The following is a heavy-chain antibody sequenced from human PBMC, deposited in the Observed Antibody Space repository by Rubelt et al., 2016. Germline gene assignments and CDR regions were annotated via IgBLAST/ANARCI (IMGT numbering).Heavy chain of an antibody. V-gene: IGHV3-30*18. Sequence: GGGSAQTGGSLRLSCAASGFTFSSNGMHWVRQAPGKGLEWVAVISYDGGNKYYADSVKGRFIISRDNSNNTLYLQMNSLRAEDTAVYYCAKETSSGWYYFDYWGQGTLVTVSS. CDR3: AKETSSGWYYFDY. CDR1: GFTFSSNG. CDR2: ISYDGGNK. D-gene: IGHD6-19*01. J-gene: IGHJ4*02.